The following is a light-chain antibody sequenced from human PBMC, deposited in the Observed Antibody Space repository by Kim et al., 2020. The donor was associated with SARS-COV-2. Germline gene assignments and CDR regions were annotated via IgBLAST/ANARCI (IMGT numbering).Light chain of an antibody. CDR2: DAS. CDR1: EIAISY. CDR3: QQRSDWPLP. J-gene: IGKJ4*01. Sequence: LAPRETATLTCRASEIAISYFSWYQQKPGHAPSLLISDASKRAIGIPARFSGSGSGTDFTLTISSLEPEDFAVYYCQQRSDWPLPFGGGTKVDIK. V-gene: IGKV3-11*01.